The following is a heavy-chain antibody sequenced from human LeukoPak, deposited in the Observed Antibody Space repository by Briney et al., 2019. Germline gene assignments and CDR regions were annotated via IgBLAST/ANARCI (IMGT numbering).Heavy chain of an antibody. Sequence: GGSLRLSCATSGFTFSSSTFGSYTMNWVRQAPGKGLEWVSSISSTGTYIYYTDSVKGRFTISRDIANSLLYLQMNSLRADDTAAYYCARDLDYSTGFDYWGQGTLVTVS. CDR3: ARDLDYSTGFDY. CDR1: GFTFSSSTFGSYT. J-gene: IGHJ4*02. V-gene: IGHV3-21*01. D-gene: IGHD4-11*01. CDR2: ISSTGTYI.